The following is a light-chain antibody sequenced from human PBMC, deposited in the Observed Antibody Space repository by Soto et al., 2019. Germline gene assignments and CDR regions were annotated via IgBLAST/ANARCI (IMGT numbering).Light chain of an antibody. CDR2: GAS. CDR1: QSVSSSY. J-gene: IGKJ2*01. CDR3: QQYGSSPFPTYT. V-gene: IGKV3-20*01. Sequence: EIVLTQSPGTLSLSPGERATLSCRASQSVSSSYLAWYQQKPGQAPRLLIYGASSRATGIPDRFSGSGSGTDFTLTISRLEPEDFAVYYCQQYGSSPFPTYTFGQGTKLEIK.